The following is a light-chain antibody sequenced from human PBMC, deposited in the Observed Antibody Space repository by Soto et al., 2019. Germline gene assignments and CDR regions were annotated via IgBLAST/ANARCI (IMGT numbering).Light chain of an antibody. Sequence: EIVMTQSPSTLSVSPGERATLSCRASQSISRNLAWYQQKPGQAPRLLIYGASTRATGTPARFSGSGSGTEFTLTISSLQSEDFAVYYCQQFNTWPPVTFGGGTKVEIK. V-gene: IGKV3-15*01. CDR1: QSISRN. CDR2: GAS. J-gene: IGKJ4*01. CDR3: QQFNTWPPVT.